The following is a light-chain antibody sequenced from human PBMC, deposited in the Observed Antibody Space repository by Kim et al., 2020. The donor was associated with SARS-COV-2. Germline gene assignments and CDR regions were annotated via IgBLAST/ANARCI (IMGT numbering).Light chain of an antibody. V-gene: IGKV1-27*01. Sequence: ASVGDRVTITGRASQGISNYLAWWQQKPGKVPRLLIYAASTLQSGVPSRFSGSGSGTDFSLTISSLQPEDFATYYCQKYSSAPFTFGPGTKVDIK. CDR1: QGISNY. CDR2: AAS. J-gene: IGKJ3*01. CDR3: QKYSSAPFT.